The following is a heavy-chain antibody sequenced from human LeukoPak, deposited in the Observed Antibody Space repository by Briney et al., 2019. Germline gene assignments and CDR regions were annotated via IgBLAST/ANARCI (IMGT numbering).Heavy chain of an antibody. CDR2: IYYSGST. D-gene: IGHD3-22*01. Sequence: PSETLSLTCTVSGGSISSSSYYWGWIRQPPGKGLEWIGSIYYSGSTYYNPSLKSRVTISVDTSKNQFSLKLSSVTAADTAVYYCARQLNYYDSSGYLYYYYYGMDVWGQGTTVTVSS. CDR3: ARQLNYYDSSGYLYYYYYGMDV. J-gene: IGHJ6*02. V-gene: IGHV4-39*01. CDR1: GGSISSSSYY.